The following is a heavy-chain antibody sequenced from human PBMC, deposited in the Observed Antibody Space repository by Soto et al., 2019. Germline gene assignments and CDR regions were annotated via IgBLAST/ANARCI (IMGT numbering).Heavy chain of an antibody. CDR2: ISSSGGSR. Sequence: PGGSLRLSCAASGFNFNTFAMSWIRQAPGKGLEWVSHISSSGGSRDYADSVRGRFTISRDNSKNVLFLQMNSLRADDTATYYCAKHPTSPWTANWVDPWGKGTLVTVYS. CDR3: AKHPTSPWTANWVDP. V-gene: IGHV3-23*01. J-gene: IGHJ5*02. D-gene: IGHD5-12*01. CDR1: GFNFNTFA.